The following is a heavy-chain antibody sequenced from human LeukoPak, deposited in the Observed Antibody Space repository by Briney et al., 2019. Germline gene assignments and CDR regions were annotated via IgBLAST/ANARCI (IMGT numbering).Heavy chain of an antibody. CDR3: ARARAFPMVRGVTKRLYFDY. CDR1: GGSFSGYY. CDR2: INHSGST. Sequence: SETLSLTCAVCGGSFSGYYWSWIRQPPGKGLEWVGEINHSGSTNYNPAHKSRVTLAEDTSKNQFSLKLSSVTAADTAVYYCARARAFPMVRGVTKRLYFDYWGQGTLVTVSS. J-gene: IGHJ4*02. D-gene: IGHD3-10*01. V-gene: IGHV4-34*01.